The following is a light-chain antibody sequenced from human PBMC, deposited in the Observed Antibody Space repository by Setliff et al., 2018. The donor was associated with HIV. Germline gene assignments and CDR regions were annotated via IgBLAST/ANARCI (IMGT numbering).Light chain of an antibody. CDR1: SSDVGDYDF. Sequence: QSALAQPASVSGSPGQSITISCTGTSSDVGDYDFVSWFQQHPGKAPKLMIYEVSNRPSGVSNRFSGSKSGNTASLTISGLQAEDEADYYCNSYTSTSTPYVFGTGTKVTV. V-gene: IGLV2-14*01. J-gene: IGLJ1*01. CDR3: NSYTSTSTPYV. CDR2: EVS.